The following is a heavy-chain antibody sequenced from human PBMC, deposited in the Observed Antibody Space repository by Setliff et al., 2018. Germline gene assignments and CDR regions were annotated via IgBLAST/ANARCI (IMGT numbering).Heavy chain of an antibody. J-gene: IGHJ5*01. CDR1: GGSISSYY. CDR3: ARAPPNRYCSGGRCYWTWLDS. Sequence: KASETLSLTCTVSGGSISSYYWIWIRQPPGKGLEWIGYIYSSGRTNYDPSLKSRVTLSVDTSNNQFSLKVSSVTAADTAVYYCARAPPNRYCSGGRCYWTWLDSWAQGTLVTVSS. D-gene: IGHD2-15*01. V-gene: IGHV4-4*08. CDR2: IYSSGRT.